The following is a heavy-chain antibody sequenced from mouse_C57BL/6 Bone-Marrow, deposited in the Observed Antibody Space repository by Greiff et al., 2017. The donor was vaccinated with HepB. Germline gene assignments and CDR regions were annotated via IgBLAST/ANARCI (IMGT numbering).Heavy chain of an antibody. CDR1: GFTFSSYG. V-gene: IGHV5-6*01. CDR2: ISSGGSYT. J-gene: IGHJ4*01. CDR3: ERHDKAMDY. Sequence: EVQLVESGGDLVKPGGSLKLSCAASGFTFSSYGMSWVRQTPDKRLEWVATISSGGSYTYYPDSVKGRFTISKDTAKNTLYLQMSSLKSEDTAMYYGERHDKAMDYWGQGTSVTVSS.